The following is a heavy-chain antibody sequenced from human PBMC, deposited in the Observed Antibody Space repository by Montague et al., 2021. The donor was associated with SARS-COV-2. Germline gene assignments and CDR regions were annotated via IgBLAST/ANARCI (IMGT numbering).Heavy chain of an antibody. J-gene: IGHJ6*02. V-gene: IGHV4-59*01. CDR1: GDSLTYFY. CDR2: IFYRGST. CDR3: ARGVGMDV. Sequence: SETLSLTCTVSGDSLTYFYWSWIRQSPGKGLEWIGNIFYRGSTNYNPSLKSRVTISVDTSKNQFSLKLSSVTAADTAVYYCARGVGMDVWGQGTTVTVSS.